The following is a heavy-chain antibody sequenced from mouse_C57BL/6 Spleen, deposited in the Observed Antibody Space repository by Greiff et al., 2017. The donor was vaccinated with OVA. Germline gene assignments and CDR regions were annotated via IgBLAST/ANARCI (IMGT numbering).Heavy chain of an antibody. V-gene: IGHV5-17*01. J-gene: IGHJ4*01. CDR2: ISSGSSTI. Sequence: EVQRVESGGGLVKPGGSLKLSCAASGFTFSDYGMHWVRQAPEKGLEWVAYISSGSSTIYYADTVKGRFPISRDNAKNTLFLQMTSLGSEDTAMYYCARGDYYGSSFAMDYWGQGTSVTVSS. CDR1: GFTFSDYG. CDR3: ARGDYYGSSFAMDY. D-gene: IGHD1-1*01.